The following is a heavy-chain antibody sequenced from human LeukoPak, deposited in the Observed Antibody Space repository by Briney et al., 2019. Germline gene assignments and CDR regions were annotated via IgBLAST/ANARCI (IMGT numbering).Heavy chain of an antibody. Sequence: SETLSLTCTVSGGSISGSSFYWGWIRQPPGKGLVWIGSIYYSGSTYCNPSLKSRVTISVDTSKNQFSLKLSSVTAADTAVYYCARRPGGYDFWSGYYTDNWFDPWGQGTLVTVSS. D-gene: IGHD3-3*01. V-gene: IGHV4-39*01. CDR1: GGSISGSSFY. CDR2: IYYSGST. J-gene: IGHJ5*02. CDR3: ARRPGGYDFWSGYYTDNWFDP.